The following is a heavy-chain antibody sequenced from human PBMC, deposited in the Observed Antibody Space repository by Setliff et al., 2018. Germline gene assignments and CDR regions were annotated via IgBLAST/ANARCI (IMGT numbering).Heavy chain of an antibody. CDR3: ARDWGAAGSTNAFDI. V-gene: IGHV3-74*01. CDR2: INGDGSSA. CDR1: GPMFSRYW. D-gene: IGHD6-25*01. J-gene: IGHJ3*02. Sequence: LRLSCVVSGPMFSRYWIHWVRQSPGKGLVWVARINGDGSSASYADSVEGRFTISRDNAKNTVYLQVNSLGVDDTAVYYCARDWGAAGSTNAFDIWGQGTMVTVSS.